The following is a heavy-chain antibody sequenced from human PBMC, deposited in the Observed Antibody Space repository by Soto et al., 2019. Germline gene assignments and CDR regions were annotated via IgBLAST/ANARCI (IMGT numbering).Heavy chain of an antibody. V-gene: IGHV3-23*01. D-gene: IGHD4-17*01. CDR1: GFTFDSYD. CDR3: AKATHYGDYYFDY. J-gene: IGHJ4*02. Sequence: VGSLRLSCAAPGFTFDSYDMNWVRQAPGKGLEWVSGISASGASIFYTDSVKGRFSISRDNSRNTLFLQMDSLRAEDTAVYYCAKATHYGDYYFDYWGQGTQVTVSS. CDR2: ISASGASI.